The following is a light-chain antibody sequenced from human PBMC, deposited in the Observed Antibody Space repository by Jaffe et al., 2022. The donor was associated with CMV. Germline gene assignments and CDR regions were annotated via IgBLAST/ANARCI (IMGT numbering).Light chain of an antibody. J-gene: IGLJ3*02. CDR1: SSDVGGYGY. Sequence: QSALTQPRSVSGSPGQSVTISCTGTSSDVGGYGYVSWYQQQPGKAPKLMIFDVNKRPSGVPDRFSGSRSGNTASLTVAGLQAEDEADYYCCSYAGTYTWVFGGGTKLTVL. CDR2: DVN. V-gene: IGLV2-11*01. CDR3: CSYAGTYTWV.